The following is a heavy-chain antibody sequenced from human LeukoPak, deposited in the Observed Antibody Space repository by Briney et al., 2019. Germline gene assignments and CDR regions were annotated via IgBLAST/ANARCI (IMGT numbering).Heavy chain of an antibody. D-gene: IGHD4-17*01. J-gene: IGHJ6*02. V-gene: IGHV3-48*02. CDR2: ISSSSSTI. CDR1: GFTFSSYR. CDR3: ARDYGGPTNYYYGMDV. Sequence: PGGSLRLSCAASGFTFSSYRMTWVRQAPGKGLEWVSYISSSSSTIYYADSVKGRFTISRDNAKNSLYLQMNSLRDEDTAVYYCARDYGGPTNYYYGMDVWGQGTTVTVSS.